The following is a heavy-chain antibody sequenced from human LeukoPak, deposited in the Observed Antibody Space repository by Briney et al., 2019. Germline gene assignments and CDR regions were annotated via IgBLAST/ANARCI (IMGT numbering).Heavy chain of an antibody. CDR2: NNGDGSTT. Sequence: GGSLRLSCVASGFSLSGYWMYWVRQAPGKGLMYISRNNGDGSTTNYADVVKGRFTMSRDNVKNTLYLQMNSLRAEDTAVYYCAKGKFKPIVVVPAAIIGAFDIWGQGTMVTVSS. D-gene: IGHD2-2*01. CDR1: GFSLSGYW. CDR3: AKGKFKPIVVVPAAIIGAFDI. J-gene: IGHJ3*02. V-gene: IGHV3-74*01.